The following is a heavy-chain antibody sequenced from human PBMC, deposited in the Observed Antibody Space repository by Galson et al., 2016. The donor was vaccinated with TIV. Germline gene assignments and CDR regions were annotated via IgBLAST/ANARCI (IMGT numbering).Heavy chain of an antibody. CDR1: GGFMRDSF. V-gene: IGHV4-59*01. J-gene: IGHJ4*02. CDR2: VYYTGGT. CDR3: ARDIGGYNFDY. Sequence: ETLSLTCTVSGGFMRDSFWSWIRQTPGKGLEWIGYVYYTGGTKYNPSLKSRVTISVDTSKNQFSLRLSSVTAAHTAMYYCARDIGGYNFDYWGQGTLVAVSS. D-gene: IGHD5-24*01.